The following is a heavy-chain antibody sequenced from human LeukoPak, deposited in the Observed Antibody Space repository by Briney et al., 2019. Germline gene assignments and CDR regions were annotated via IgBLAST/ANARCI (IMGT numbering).Heavy chain of an antibody. D-gene: IGHD6-19*01. V-gene: IGHV4-39*07. CDR2: IYYSGST. J-gene: IGHJ4*02. CDR1: GGSISSSSYY. CDR3: ARDRVSSGWLTNFDY. Sequence: SETLSLTCTVSGGSISSSSYYWGWIRQPPGKGLEWIGSIYYSGSTYYNPSLKSRVTISVDTSKNQFSLKLSSVTAADTAVYYCARDRVSSGWLTNFDYWGQGTLVTVSS.